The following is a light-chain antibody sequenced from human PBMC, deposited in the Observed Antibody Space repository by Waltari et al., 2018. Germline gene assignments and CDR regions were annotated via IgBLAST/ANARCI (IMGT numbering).Light chain of an antibody. CDR1: SGHSSNV. CDR2: VNSDGSH. J-gene: IGLJ3*02. CDR3: QTWGTGIWV. Sequence: QLVLTQSPSASASLGASVKITCTLSSGHSSNVVAWHQQQPEKGPRYLMKVNSDGSHSKGDGIPARFSGSSSGAERSLPISSLQSDDEADYYCQTWGTGIWVFGGGTRLTVL. V-gene: IGLV4-69*01.